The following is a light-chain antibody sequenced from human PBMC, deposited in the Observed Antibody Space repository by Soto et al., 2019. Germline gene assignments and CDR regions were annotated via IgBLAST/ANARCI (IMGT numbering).Light chain of an antibody. CDR2: DIS. J-gene: IGKJ4*01. CDR3: QQRTNWSPPA. V-gene: IGKV3-11*01. CDR1: QSVTSY. Sequence: DIILTQSPATLSLSPGERATLSCRASQSVTSYLAWYQQKPGQAPRLLMSDISNRATGVPARFSGRGYGTDFHLTISSLEPEDFAVYYCQQRTNWSPPAFGGGTKVEIK.